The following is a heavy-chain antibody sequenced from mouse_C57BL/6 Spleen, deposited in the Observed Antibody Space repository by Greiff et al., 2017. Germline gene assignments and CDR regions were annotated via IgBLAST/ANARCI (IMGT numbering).Heavy chain of an antibody. Sequence: EVKLMESGGGLVKPGGSLKLSCAASGFTFSSYAMSWVRQTPEKRLEWVATISDGGSYTYYPDNGKGRFTFSRDNAKNNLYLQMSHLKSEDTAMYYCARSYGNYDYYAMDYWGQGTSVTVSS. D-gene: IGHD2-1*01. J-gene: IGHJ4*01. CDR3: ARSYGNYDYYAMDY. V-gene: IGHV5-4*03. CDR2: ISDGGSYT. CDR1: GFTFSSYA.